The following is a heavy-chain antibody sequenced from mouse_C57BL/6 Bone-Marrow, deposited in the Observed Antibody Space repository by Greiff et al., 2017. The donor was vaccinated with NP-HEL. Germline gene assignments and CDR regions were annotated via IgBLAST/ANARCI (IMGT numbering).Heavy chain of an antibody. CDR1: GYTFTSYW. CDR2: IDPSDSYT. CDR3: ARPRGYYYAMDY. J-gene: IGHJ4*01. Sequence: QVQLQQPGAELVRPGTSVKLSCKASGYTFTSYWMHWVKQRPGQGLEWIGVIDPSDSYTNYNQKFKGKATLTVDTSSSTAYMQLSSLASEDSAVYYCARPRGYYYAMDYWGQGTSVTVSS. V-gene: IGHV1-59*01.